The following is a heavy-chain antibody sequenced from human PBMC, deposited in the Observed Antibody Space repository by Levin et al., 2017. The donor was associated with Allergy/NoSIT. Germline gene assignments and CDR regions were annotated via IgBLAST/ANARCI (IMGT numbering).Heavy chain of an antibody. D-gene: IGHD1-1*01. CDR3: ARRGTRDYYYYMDV. J-gene: IGHJ6*03. Sequence: HGESLKISCQGSGYSFTSYWIGWVRQMPGKGLEWMGIIYPGDSDTRYSPSFQGQVTISADKSISTAYLQWSSQKASDTAIYYCARRGTRDYYYYMDVWGKGTTVTVSS. V-gene: IGHV5-51*01. CDR2: IYPGDSDT. CDR1: GYSFTSYW.